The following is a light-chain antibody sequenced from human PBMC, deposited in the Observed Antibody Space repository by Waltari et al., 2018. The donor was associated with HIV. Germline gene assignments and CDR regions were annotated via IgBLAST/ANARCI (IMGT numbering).Light chain of an antibody. CDR2: NNN. CDR1: SSNIGSNT. Sequence: GQRVTISCSGSSSNIGSNTVHWYQQLPGTAPKLLIYNNNQRPSAVPDRFSGSKSGTSASLAISGLQSEDEADYYCAAWDDSLNGWVFGGGTKLTVL. CDR3: AAWDDSLNGWV. V-gene: IGLV1-44*01. J-gene: IGLJ3*02.